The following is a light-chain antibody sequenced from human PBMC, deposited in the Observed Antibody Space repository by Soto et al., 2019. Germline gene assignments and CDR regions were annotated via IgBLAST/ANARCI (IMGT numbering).Light chain of an antibody. Sequence: DIQMTQSPSTLSASVGDRVTITCRASQSISSWSAWYQQKPGQAPKLLIYKASDLQSGISSRFSGSGSGTEFTLTISSLQPDDYATYYCQQYKVYPYIFGQGTKLE. J-gene: IGKJ2*01. V-gene: IGKV1-5*03. CDR2: KAS. CDR3: QQYKVYPYI. CDR1: QSISSW.